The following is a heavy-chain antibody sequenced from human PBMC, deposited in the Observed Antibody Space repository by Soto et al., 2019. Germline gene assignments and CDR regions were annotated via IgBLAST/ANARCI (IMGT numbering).Heavy chain of an antibody. CDR1: GFTFSSYA. CDR3: ARPSTYYYDSSGYDYFDY. CDR2: ISYDGSNK. V-gene: IGHV3-30-3*01. D-gene: IGHD3-22*01. J-gene: IGHJ4*02. Sequence: GGSLRLSCAASGFTFSSYAMHWVRQAPGKGLEWVAVISYDGSNKYYADSVKGRFTISRDNSKNTLYLQMNSLRAEDTAVYYCARPSTYYYDSSGYDYFDYWGPRTVATVSS.